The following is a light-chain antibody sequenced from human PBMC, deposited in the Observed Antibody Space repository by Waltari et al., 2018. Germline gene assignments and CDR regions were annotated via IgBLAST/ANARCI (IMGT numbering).Light chain of an antibody. J-gene: IGKJ2*01. CDR2: KSF. V-gene: IGKV1-5*03. Sequence: DIQMTQSPSTLSASVGDRVTITCRASQSISNWLAWYQQKPGKAPKVLIYKSFTLQSGVPSRFSGSGSETKFILTISSLQPDDFATYYCQQYNIWPYTFGQGTTLEI. CDR1: QSISNW. CDR3: QQYNIWPYT.